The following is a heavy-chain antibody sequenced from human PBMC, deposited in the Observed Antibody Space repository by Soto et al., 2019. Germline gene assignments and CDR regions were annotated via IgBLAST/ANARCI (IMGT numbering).Heavy chain of an antibody. CDR2: ISYDGSNK. J-gene: IGHJ4*01. CDR3: AKGSYTGMYSDFDY. D-gene: IGHD1-26*01. CDR1: GFTFSIYD. Sequence: LSLSCTASGFTFSIYDMHWVRQAPGKGLEWVALISYDGSNKSYRDSVKGRFTISRDNSRNTLYLQMNSLRAEDTAVYYCAKGSYTGMYSDFDYWGQGTLFTVPS. V-gene: IGHV3-30*18.